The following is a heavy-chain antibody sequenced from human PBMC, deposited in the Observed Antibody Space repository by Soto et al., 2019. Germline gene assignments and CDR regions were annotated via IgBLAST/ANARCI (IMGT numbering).Heavy chain of an antibody. Sequence: VQLVESGGCLVQPGGSLRLSCAVSGFTFSSSEMYWVRQAPGKGLEWISYIHPSGQPIFYADSVKGRFTISRDNANNSLFLQMNSLRAEDTAVYYCARRASRWGQGTMVTVSS. D-gene: IGHD1-26*01. J-gene: IGHJ3*01. V-gene: IGHV3-48*03. CDR3: ARRASR. CDR1: GFTFSSSE. CDR2: IHPSGQPI.